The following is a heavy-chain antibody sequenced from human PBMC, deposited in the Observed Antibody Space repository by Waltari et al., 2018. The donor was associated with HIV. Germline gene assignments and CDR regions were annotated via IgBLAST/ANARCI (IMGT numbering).Heavy chain of an antibody. CDR1: GCNLNLYG. V-gene: IGHV3-30*02. J-gene: IGHJ4*02. D-gene: IGHD3-10*01. CDR2: IRIDGSTT. Sequence: QVQLVESGGGVVQPGGSLRLSCVGSGCNLNLYGVHWVRQAPGKGLEWGVFIRIDGSTTYYGNSVKGRFTISRDNSKNTLYLQMSSLRTEDTAVYYCAKGPPGGFYGSGSWDWGQGTLVIVSS. CDR3: AKGPPGGFYGSGSWD.